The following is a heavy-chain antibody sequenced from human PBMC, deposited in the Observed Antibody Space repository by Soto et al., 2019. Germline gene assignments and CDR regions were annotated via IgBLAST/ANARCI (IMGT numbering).Heavy chain of an antibody. CDR1: GFTFSSYW. D-gene: IGHD5-12*01. J-gene: IGHJ4*02. V-gene: IGHV3-23*01. Sequence: GGSLGLSCAASGFTFSSYWMSWVRQAPGKGLEWVSAISAGGGSTYYADSVKGRFTISRDNSKNTLYLQMNRLRAEDTAVYYCAKAGSGSEYYFDYWGQGTLVTVSS. CDR3: AKAGSGSEYYFDY. CDR2: ISAGGGST.